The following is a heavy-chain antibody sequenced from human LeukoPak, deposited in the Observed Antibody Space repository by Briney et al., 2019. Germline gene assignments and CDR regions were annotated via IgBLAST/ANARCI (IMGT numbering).Heavy chain of an antibody. Sequence: GSLRLSCAASGFTVSSNYMSWVRQPPGKGLEWIGSIYYSGSTYYNPSPKTRVTISVDTSKNQFSLKLSSVTAADTAVYYCARSKFDAFDIWGQGTMVTVSS. CDR3: ARSKFDAFDI. CDR2: IYYSGST. D-gene: IGHD5/OR15-5a*01. V-gene: IGHV4-38-2*01. CDR1: GFTVSSNY. J-gene: IGHJ3*02.